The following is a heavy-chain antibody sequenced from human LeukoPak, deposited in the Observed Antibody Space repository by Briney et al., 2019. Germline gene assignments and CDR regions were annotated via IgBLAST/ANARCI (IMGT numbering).Heavy chain of an antibody. D-gene: IGHD5-18*01. CDR1: GYTFTSYG. CDR2: INPNSGGT. CDR3: ASTIQPSTPYDY. Sequence: ASVKVSCKASGYTFTSYGISWVRQAPGQGLEWMGWINPNSGGTNYAQKFQGRVTMTRDTSISTAYMELSRLRSDDTAVYYCASTIQPSTPYDYWGQGTLVTVSS. V-gene: IGHV1-2*02. J-gene: IGHJ4*02.